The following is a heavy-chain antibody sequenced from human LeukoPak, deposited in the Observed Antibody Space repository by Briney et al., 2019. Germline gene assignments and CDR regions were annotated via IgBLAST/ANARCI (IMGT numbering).Heavy chain of an antibody. CDR3: TTDYGSGSYRYFNY. Sequence: PGGSLRLSCAASGFTFSNAWMSWVRQTPGKGLEWVGRIKSKTDGGTTDYVAPVKGRFTISRDDSKNTLYLQMNSLKSEDTAVYYCTTDYGSGSYRYFNYWGQGPLVTVSS. CDR1: GFTFSNAW. D-gene: IGHD3-10*01. V-gene: IGHV3-15*01. CDR2: IKSKTDGGTT. J-gene: IGHJ4*02.